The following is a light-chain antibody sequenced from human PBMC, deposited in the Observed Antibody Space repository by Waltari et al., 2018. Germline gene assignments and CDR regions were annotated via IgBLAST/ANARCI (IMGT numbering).Light chain of an antibody. CDR3: YSTDSSGHDRV. J-gene: IGLJ3*02. V-gene: IGLV3-10*01. CDR2: EDS. CDR1: ALPKKY. Sequence: SYELTQPPSVSVSPGQTARITCSGDALPKKYAYCYQQKSGQAPVLVIYEDSKRPSGIPERFSGSSSGTTATLTISGAQVEDEADYYCYSTDSSGHDRVFGGGTKLTVL.